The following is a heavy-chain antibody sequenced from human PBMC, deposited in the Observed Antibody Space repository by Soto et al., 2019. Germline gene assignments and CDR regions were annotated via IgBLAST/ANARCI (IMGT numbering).Heavy chain of an antibody. J-gene: IGHJ5*02. CDR3: ARDLIEEYSSSHNWFDP. D-gene: IGHD6-6*01. Sequence: VASVKVSCKASGYTFTSYAMHWVRQAPGQRLEWMGWINAGNGNTKYSQKFQGRVTITRDTSASTAYMELSSLRSEDTAVYYCARDLIEEYSSSHNWFDPWGQGTLVTVSS. V-gene: IGHV1-3*01. CDR2: INAGNGNT. CDR1: GYTFTSYA.